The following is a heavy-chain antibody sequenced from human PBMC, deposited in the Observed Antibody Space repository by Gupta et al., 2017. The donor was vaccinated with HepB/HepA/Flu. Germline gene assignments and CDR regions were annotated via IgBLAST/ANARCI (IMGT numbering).Heavy chain of an antibody. CDR1: GGSISSGGYY. D-gene: IGHD2-15*01. J-gene: IGHJ5*02. CDR3: ARDKGCSGGSCYLAGGWFDP. V-gene: IGHV4-31*03. CDR2: IYYSGST. Sequence: QVQLQESGPGLVKPSQTLSLTCTVSGGSISSGGYYWSWIRQHPGKGLEWIGYIYYSGSTYYNPSLKSRVTISVDTSKNQFSLKLSSVTAADTAVYYCARDKGCSGGSCYLAGGWFDPWGQGTLVTVSS.